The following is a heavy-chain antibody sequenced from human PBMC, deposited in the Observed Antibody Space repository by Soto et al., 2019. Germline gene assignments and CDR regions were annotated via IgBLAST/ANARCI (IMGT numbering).Heavy chain of an antibody. D-gene: IGHD5-12*01. CDR1: GYTFTSYG. CDR3: ARGRPVKSGYDPYYYYYMDV. V-gene: IGHV1-18*01. J-gene: IGHJ6*03. CDR2: ISAYNGNT. Sequence: ASVKVSCKASGYTFTSYGISWVRQAPGQGLEWMGWISAYNGNTNYAQKLQGRVTMTTDTSTSTAYMELRSLRSDDTAVYYCARGRPVKSGYDPYYYYYMDVWGKGTTVTVSS.